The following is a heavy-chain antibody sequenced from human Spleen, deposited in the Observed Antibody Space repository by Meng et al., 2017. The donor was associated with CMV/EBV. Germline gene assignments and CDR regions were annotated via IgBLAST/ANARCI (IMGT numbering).Heavy chain of an antibody. Sequence: GGSLRLSCAASGFTFSSYEMNWVRQAPGKGLEWVSYISSSGSTIYYADSLKGRFTISRDNAKNSLYLQMNSLRAEDTAVYYCARVWRGRGYSSSWYRGYFDYWGQGTLVTVSS. J-gene: IGHJ4*02. CDR2: ISSSGSTI. D-gene: IGHD6-13*01. CDR3: ARVWRGRGYSSSWYRGYFDY. CDR1: GFTFSSYE. V-gene: IGHV3-48*03.